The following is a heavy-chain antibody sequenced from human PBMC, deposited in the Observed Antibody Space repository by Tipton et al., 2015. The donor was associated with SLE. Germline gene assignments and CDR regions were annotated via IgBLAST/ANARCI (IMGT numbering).Heavy chain of an antibody. CDR1: GGSISSYY. J-gene: IGHJ4*02. CDR2: IYYSGST. CDR3: ARVGGGGTIDC. D-gene: IGHD2-15*01. V-gene: IGHV4-59*01. Sequence: TLSLTCTVSGGSISSYYWSWIRQPPGKGLEWIGYIYYSGSTNYNPSLKSRVTISVDTSKNQFSLKLSSVTAADTAVYYCARVGGGGTIDCWGRGTLVTVSS.